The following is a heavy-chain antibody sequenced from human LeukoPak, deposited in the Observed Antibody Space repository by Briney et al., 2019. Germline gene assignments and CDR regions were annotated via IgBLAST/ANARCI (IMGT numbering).Heavy chain of an antibody. D-gene: IGHD2-15*01. Sequence: LAGGSLRLSCAASGFTFSSYAMSWVRQAPGKGLELVSVISGSGGSTYYADPVRGRFTISRDNSNNMLYLRMNSLRAEDTAVYFCATTPSEGAQVLDYWGQGTLVTVSS. J-gene: IGHJ4*02. CDR2: ISGSGGST. CDR3: ATTPSEGAQVLDY. V-gene: IGHV3-23*01. CDR1: GFTFSSYA.